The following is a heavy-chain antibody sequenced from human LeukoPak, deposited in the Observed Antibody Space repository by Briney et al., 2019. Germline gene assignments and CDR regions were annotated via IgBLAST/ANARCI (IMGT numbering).Heavy chain of an antibody. CDR2: INHSGST. Sequence: SETRSLACAVDGGSFSGYYWSWIRQPPGKGLEWIGEINHSGSTNYNPSLKSRVTISVDTSKNQFSLKLSSVTAAETAVYYCARGRGVLLWFGELAGMDVWGQGTTVTVSS. CDR3: ARGRGVLLWFGELAGMDV. J-gene: IGHJ6*02. D-gene: IGHD3-10*01. CDR1: GGSFSGYY. V-gene: IGHV4-34*01.